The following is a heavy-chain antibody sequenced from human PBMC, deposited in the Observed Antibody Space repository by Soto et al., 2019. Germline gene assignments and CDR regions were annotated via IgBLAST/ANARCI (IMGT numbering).Heavy chain of an antibody. V-gene: IGHV1-18*01. Sequence: GSVKVSCKASGYTFTIYGISWVRQAPGQGLEWMGWISAYNGNTNYAQKLQGRGTMTTDTSTSTAYMELRSLRSDDTAVYYCARDGLTMVRGVDFDYWGQGTLVTVSS. J-gene: IGHJ4*02. CDR1: GYTFTIYG. D-gene: IGHD3-10*01. CDR2: ISAYNGNT. CDR3: ARDGLTMVRGVDFDY.